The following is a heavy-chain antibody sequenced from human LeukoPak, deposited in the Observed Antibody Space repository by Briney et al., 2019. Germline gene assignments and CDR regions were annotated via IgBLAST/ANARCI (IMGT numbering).Heavy chain of an antibody. Sequence: PGKSLRLSCAASGFTFSSYAMSWVRQAPGKGLEWVSGISGSGGGTYYADSVKGRFTLSRDNSKNTLYLQMNSLRAEDTAVYYCAKGYRSGWYYLDYWGQGTLVTVSS. V-gene: IGHV3-23*01. D-gene: IGHD6-19*01. J-gene: IGHJ4*02. CDR2: ISGSGGGT. CDR3: AKGYRSGWYYLDY. CDR1: GFTFSSYA.